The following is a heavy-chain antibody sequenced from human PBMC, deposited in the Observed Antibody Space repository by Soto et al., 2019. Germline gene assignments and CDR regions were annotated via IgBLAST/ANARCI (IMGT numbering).Heavy chain of an antibody. D-gene: IGHD1-26*01. CDR3: VRDDIGLGIDY. J-gene: IGHJ4*02. CDR2: ISAYNGNT. Sequence: VKVSCKASGYTFTRNGISWWRQAPGQGLEWMGWISAYNGNTNYAQKLQGRVTMTTDTSTSTAYMELRSLRSDDTAVYYCVRDDIGLGIDYWGLGTLVTVSS. CDR1: GYTFTRNG. V-gene: IGHV1-18*01.